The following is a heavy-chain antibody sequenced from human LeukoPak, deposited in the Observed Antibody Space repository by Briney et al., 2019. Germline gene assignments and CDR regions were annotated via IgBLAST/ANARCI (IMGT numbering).Heavy chain of an antibody. CDR2: ISSDGSST. D-gene: IGHD1-1*01. J-gene: IGHJ4*02. V-gene: IGHV3-74*01. CDR3: ARALPPSVNTPWK. Sequence: GGSLRLSCAACGFTFSSYWMHWVRQAPGKGLVWVSRISSDGSSTSYADSVKGRFTIFRDNAKNTLYLQMNSLGAEDTAVYYCARALPPSVNTPWKWGQGTQVTVSS. CDR1: GFTFSSYW.